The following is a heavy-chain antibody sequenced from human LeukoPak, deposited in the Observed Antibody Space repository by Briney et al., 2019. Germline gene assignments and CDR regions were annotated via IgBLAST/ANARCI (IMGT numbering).Heavy chain of an antibody. CDR1: GGSISSYY. D-gene: IGHD1-1*01. CDR2: IYYSGST. V-gene: IGHV4-59*08. J-gene: IGHJ4*02. CDR3: ARSARGVGDNWNDDNDASDY. Sequence: PSETLSLTCTVSGGSISSYYWSWIRQPPGKGLEWIGYIYYSGSTNYNPSLKSRVTISVDTSKNQFSLKLSSVTAADTAVYYCARSARGVGDNWNDDNDASDYWGQGTLVTVSS.